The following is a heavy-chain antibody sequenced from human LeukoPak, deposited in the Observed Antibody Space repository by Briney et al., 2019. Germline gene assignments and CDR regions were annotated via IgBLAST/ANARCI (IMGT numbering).Heavy chain of an antibody. CDR3: ARDAWGYYYVDV. Sequence: PGGSLRLSCAASGFTFDDYGMNWVRQVPGKGLEWVAGMNWNGGSTGYADSVKGRFTISKDNAKNSLYLQVNSLKAEDTAVYYCARDAWGYYYVDVWGTGTTVTVSS. V-gene: IGHV3-20*04. CDR2: MNWNGGST. D-gene: IGHD7-27*01. J-gene: IGHJ6*03. CDR1: GFTFDDYG.